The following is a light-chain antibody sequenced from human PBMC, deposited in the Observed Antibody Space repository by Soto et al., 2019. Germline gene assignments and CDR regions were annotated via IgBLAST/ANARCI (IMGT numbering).Light chain of an antibody. CDR3: SSSTSSNTFYV. J-gene: IGLJ1*01. Sequence: QSVLTQPPSASGTPGQTITISCSGSTSNVGDNALNWYQQLPGTDPKLVIYYSNQRPPGVPDRFSGSKSGTSGSLAIIGRQSEEEADYYFSSSTSSNTFYVFGTGTKVTVL. CDR1: TSNVGDNA. V-gene: IGLV1-44*01. CDR2: YSN.